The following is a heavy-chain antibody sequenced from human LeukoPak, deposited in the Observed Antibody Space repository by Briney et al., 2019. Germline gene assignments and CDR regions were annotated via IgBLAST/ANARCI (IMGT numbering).Heavy chain of an antibody. D-gene: IGHD3-10*02. CDR2: IYYSGST. V-gene: IGHV4-59*08. CDR1: GGSISSYY. Sequence: SETLSLTCTVSGGSISSYYWSWIRQPPGKGLEWIGYIYYSGSTNYNPSLKSRVTISVDTSKNQFSLKLSSVTAADTAVYYCARRNRDKTSMVGEGYFDYWGQGTLVTVSS. CDR3: ARRNRDKTSMVGEGYFDY. J-gene: IGHJ4*02.